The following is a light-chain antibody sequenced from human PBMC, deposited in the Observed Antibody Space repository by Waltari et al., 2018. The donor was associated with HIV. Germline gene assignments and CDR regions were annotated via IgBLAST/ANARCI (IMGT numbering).Light chain of an antibody. CDR3: QQYNIRPRGNT. J-gene: IGKJ2*01. V-gene: IGKV3-15*01. CDR2: GAA. CDR1: QGVGNN. Sequence: DIVMTQSPAILSVSPGERVTLSCRASQGVGNNLAWYQQKVGQAPRLLMYGAATRAAEIPVRFSGSGSGTDFTLTIDSLQSEDFATYYCQQYNIRPRGNTFGQGTKLQIK.